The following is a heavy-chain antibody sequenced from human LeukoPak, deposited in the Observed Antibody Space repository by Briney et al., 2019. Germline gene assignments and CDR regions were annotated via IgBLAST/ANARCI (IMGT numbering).Heavy chain of an antibody. V-gene: IGHV3-73*01. CDR2: IRSKANSYAT. J-gene: IGHJ4*02. D-gene: IGHD3-22*01. Sequence: GGSLRLSCAASGFTFSGSAMHWVRQASGKGLEWVGRIRSKANSYATAYAASVKGRFTISRDDSKNTAYLQMNSLRTEDTAVYYCAKDPGIPMIVSNWGQGTLVTVSS. CDR3: AKDPGIPMIVSN. CDR1: GFTFSGSA.